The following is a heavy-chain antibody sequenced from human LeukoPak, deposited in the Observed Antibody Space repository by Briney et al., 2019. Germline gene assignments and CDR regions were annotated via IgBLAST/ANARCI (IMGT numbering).Heavy chain of an antibody. CDR1: GGSISSSSYY. D-gene: IGHD2-2*03. CDR3: ARGPRGYCSSTSCYAVIYYYGMDV. J-gene: IGHJ6*02. Sequence: PSETLSLTCTVSGGSISSSSYYWGWIRQPPGKGLEWTGSIYYSGSTYYNPSLKSRVTISVDTSKNQFSLKLSSVTAADTAVYYCARGPRGYCSSTSCYAVIYYYGMDVWGQGTTVTVSS. CDR2: IYYSGST. V-gene: IGHV4-39*01.